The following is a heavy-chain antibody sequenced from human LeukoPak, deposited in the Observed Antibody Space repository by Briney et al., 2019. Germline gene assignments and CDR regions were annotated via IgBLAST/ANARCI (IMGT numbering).Heavy chain of an antibody. CDR3: ASVGSGSYYGDYFDY. CDR1: GFTFSSYS. CDR2: ISSSSYI. D-gene: IGHD1-26*01. V-gene: IGHV3-21*01. Sequence: GGSLRLSCAASGFTFSSYSMNWVRQAPGKGLEWVSSISSSSYIYYADSVKGRFTISRDNAKNSLYLQMNSLRAEDTAVYYCASVGSGSYYGDYFDYWGQGTLVTVSS. J-gene: IGHJ4*02.